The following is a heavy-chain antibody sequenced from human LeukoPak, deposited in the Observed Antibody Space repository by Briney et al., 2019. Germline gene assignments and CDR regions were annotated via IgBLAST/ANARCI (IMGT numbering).Heavy chain of an antibody. J-gene: IGHJ4*02. CDR2: ISGYNGNT. Sequence: ASVKVSCKASGYTFTNYGISWVRQAPGQGLEWMGWISGYNGNTKYAQKFQGRVTMTTDTSTATAYIELRSLRSDDTAVYYCARSLNYYSGNYQLYDYWGQGTLVTVSS. CDR3: ARSLNYYSGNYQLYDY. D-gene: IGHD1-26*01. V-gene: IGHV1-18*01. CDR1: GYTFTNYG.